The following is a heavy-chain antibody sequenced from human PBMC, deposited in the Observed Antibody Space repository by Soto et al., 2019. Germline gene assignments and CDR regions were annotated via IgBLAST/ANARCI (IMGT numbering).Heavy chain of an antibody. Sequence: QLQLQQSGSGLVKPSQTLSLTCAVSGGSISSGCYSWSWMRQAPGKGLEWIGYIYHSGSTYSNPSLRSRVPISVDRSKNQFSLKLSSVTAADTAVYYCARRMTTLTPYDYWGQGTLVTVSS. CDR3: ARRMTTLTPYDY. CDR1: GGSISSGCYS. CDR2: IYHSGST. J-gene: IGHJ4*02. V-gene: IGHV4-30-2*01. D-gene: IGHD1-1*01.